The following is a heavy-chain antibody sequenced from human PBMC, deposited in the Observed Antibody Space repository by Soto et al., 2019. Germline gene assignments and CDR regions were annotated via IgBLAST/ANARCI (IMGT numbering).Heavy chain of an antibody. CDR2: IGGGDT. CDR3: VKDRMSYNAVWDPFDV. J-gene: IGHJ3*01. D-gene: IGHD3-10*01. CDR1: GFTFNTYA. Sequence: VGSLRLSCAASGFTFNTYAMSWVRQAPGKGLEWVSGIGGGDTHYADSVTGRFTISRDDSKSMVFLQMNSLRAEDTAVYYCVKDRMSYNAVWDPFDVWGQGTLVTVSS. V-gene: IGHV3-23*01.